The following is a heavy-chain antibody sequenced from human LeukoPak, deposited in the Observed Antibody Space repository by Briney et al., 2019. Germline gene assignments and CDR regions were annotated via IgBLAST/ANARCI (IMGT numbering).Heavy chain of an antibody. Sequence: ASVKVSCKASGYTFTSYGISWVRQAPGQGLEWMGWISAYNGNTNYAQKLQGRVTMTTDTSTSTAYMELGSLRSDDTAVYYCARVKSSSSSSWYFDYWGQGTLVTVSS. V-gene: IGHV1-18*01. J-gene: IGHJ4*02. CDR2: ISAYNGNT. CDR1: GYTFTSYG. D-gene: IGHD6-13*01. CDR3: ARVKSSSSSSWYFDY.